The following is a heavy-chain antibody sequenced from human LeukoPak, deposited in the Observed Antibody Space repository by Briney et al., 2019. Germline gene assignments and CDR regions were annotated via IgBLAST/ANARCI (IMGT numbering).Heavy chain of an antibody. V-gene: IGHV3-21*01. CDR2: ISSSSSYI. CDR3: ARDFIGDYGGKHYPFDY. Sequence: GGSLRLSCAASGFTFSSYSMNWVRQAPGKGLEWVSSISSSSSYIYYADSVKGRFTISRDNAKNSLYLQMNSLRAEDTAVYYCARDFIGDYGGKHYPFDYWGQGTLVTVSS. J-gene: IGHJ4*02. D-gene: IGHD4-23*01. CDR1: GFTFSSYS.